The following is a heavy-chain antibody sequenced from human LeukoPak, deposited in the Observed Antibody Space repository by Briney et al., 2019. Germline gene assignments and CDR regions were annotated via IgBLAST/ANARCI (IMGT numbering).Heavy chain of an antibody. CDR2: INAKSVDR. Sequence: ASVKVSCKASGYSLNDYLIHLVRQAPREPPEGLGGINAKSVDREYLLQFRPKIKMTKDRGIGTIYLDLHSLSLDDTAIYSCDRADSSDNSYSIGYLDHWGQGSLVTVSS. D-gene: IGHD2-21*02. CDR1: GYSLNDYL. J-gene: IGHJ4*02. V-gene: IGHV1-2*02. CDR3: DRADSSDNSYSIGYLDH.